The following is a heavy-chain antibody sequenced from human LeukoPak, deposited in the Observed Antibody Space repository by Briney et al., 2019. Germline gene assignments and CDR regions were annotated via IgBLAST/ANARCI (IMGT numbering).Heavy chain of an antibody. J-gene: IGHJ4*02. CDR3: VKYSSGWYDY. Sequence: GGSLRLSCSASGFTFSSYAIHWVRQAPGKGLEYVSAISDNGGSTYYADSVKGRFAISRDNSKNTLYLQMSSLRAEDTAVYYCVKYSSGWYDYWGQGTLVTVSS. V-gene: IGHV3-64D*06. CDR1: GFTFSSYA. D-gene: IGHD6-19*01. CDR2: ISDNGGST.